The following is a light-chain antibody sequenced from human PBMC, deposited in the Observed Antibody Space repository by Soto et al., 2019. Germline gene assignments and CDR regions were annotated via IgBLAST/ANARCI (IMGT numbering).Light chain of an antibody. V-gene: IGKV3-20*01. Sequence: EIVLTQSPGTLSLSPGERATLSCRASQSVNNNYLAWYQQKPGQAPRPLIYDASRSATGIPDRFSGSGSGTDFTLTISRLEPEDFAVYYCQQYGRTPPITFGQGTRLEIK. CDR1: QSVNNNY. CDR3: QQYGRTPPIT. CDR2: DAS. J-gene: IGKJ5*01.